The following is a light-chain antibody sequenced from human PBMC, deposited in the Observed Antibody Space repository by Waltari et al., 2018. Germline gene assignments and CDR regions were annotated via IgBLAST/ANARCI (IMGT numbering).Light chain of an antibody. Sequence: EIVLTQSPATLSLSPGESATLSCRASQSVDRHLAWYEQKPGQPPRLLFYDATSRATGIPPRFSASGSGTDFTLTIRSLEPEDFAIYYCQQRSSWPLTFGGGTKVEIK. CDR3: QQRSSWPLT. V-gene: IGKV3-11*01. CDR2: DAT. CDR1: QSVDRH. J-gene: IGKJ4*01.